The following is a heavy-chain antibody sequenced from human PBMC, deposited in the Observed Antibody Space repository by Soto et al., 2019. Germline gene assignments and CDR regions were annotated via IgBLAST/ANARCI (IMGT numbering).Heavy chain of an antibody. V-gene: IGHV3-23*01. Sequence: EVQLLESGGGLAQPGGSLRLSCAASEFSFGGYAMSWVRQAPGKGLEWVSGISGSGGTTFYADSVKGRFTISRANSERTLYLPINSLRAEDTAVYYCAKGARGYSPATMDVWGQGTTVTVSS. CDR1: EFSFGGYA. CDR3: AKGARGYSPATMDV. CDR2: ISGSGGTT. J-gene: IGHJ6*02. D-gene: IGHD5-18*01.